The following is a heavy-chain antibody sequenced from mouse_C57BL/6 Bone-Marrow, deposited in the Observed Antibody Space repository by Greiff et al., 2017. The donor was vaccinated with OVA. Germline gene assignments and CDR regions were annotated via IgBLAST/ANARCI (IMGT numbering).Heavy chain of an antibody. J-gene: IGHJ4*01. CDR1: GFTFSSYT. Sequence: ESGGGLVKPGGSLKLSCAASGFTFSSYTMSWVRQTPEKRLEWVATISGGGGNTYYPDSVKGRFTISRDHAKNTLYLKMSRLRSEDTALYYCARHQHYGSHAMDYWGKGPSVTVSS. D-gene: IGHD1-1*01. CDR2: ISGGGGNT. V-gene: IGHV5-9*01. CDR3: ARHQHYGSHAMDY.